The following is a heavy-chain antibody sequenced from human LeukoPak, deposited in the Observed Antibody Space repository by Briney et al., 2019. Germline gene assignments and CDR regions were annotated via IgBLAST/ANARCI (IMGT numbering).Heavy chain of an antibody. D-gene: IGHD3-10*01. J-gene: IGHJ6*02. CDR3: ASSGSGSYQELYGMDV. V-gene: IGHV4-39*01. CDR1: GGSISSSSYY. Sequence: SETLSLTCTVSGGSISSSSYYWGWIRQPPGKGLEWIGSIYYSGSTYYNPSLKSRVTISVDTSKNQFSLKLSSVTAADTAVYYCASSGSGSYQELYGMDVWGQGTTVTVSS. CDR2: IYYSGST.